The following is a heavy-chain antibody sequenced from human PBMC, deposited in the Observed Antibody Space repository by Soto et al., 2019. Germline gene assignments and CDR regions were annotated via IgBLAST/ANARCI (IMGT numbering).Heavy chain of an antibody. CDR2: ISGRGEYT. V-gene: IGHV3-23*01. CDR1: GFTFGNYA. CDR3: ARELLYGTGSYNFHYYGMDV. J-gene: IGHJ6*02. D-gene: IGHD3-10*01. Sequence: EVQMLESGGDLVQPGGSLRLSCAASGFTFGNYAMIWVRQAPGKGLEWVSVISGRGEYTDYAGSVRGRFTISRDNSKNTMYLEMNSLRAEDTAVYYCARELLYGTGSYNFHYYGMDVWGQGTTVTVSS.